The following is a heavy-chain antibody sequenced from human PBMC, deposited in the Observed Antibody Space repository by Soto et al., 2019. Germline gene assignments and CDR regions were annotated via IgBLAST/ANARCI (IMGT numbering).Heavy chain of an antibody. CDR1: GGSISSGGYY. CDR3: ARAPTMVREVIITGLFDY. CDR2: IYYSGST. J-gene: IGHJ4*02. V-gene: IGHV4-31*03. D-gene: IGHD3-10*01. Sequence: QVQLQESGPGLVKPSQTLSLTCTVSGGSISSGGYYWSWIRQHPGTGLECIGYIYYSGSTYYNPSLKSRVTISVDTSKNQCSLKLSSVTAADTAVYYCARAPTMVREVIITGLFDYWGQGTLVTVSS.